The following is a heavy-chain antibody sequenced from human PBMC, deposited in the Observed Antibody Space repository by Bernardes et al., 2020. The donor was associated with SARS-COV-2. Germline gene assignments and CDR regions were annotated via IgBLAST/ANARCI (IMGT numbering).Heavy chain of an antibody. CDR3: AREGGGNTAMVLNYYYGMDV. V-gene: IGHV1-69*04. D-gene: IGHD5-18*01. CDR1: GGTFSSYA. CDR2: IIPILGIA. J-gene: IGHJ6*02. Sequence: SVKVSCKASGGTFSSYAISWVRQAPGQGLEWMGRIIPILGIANYAQKFQGRVTITADKSTSTAYMELSSLRSEDTAVYYCAREGGGNTAMVLNYYYGMDVWGQGTTVTVSS.